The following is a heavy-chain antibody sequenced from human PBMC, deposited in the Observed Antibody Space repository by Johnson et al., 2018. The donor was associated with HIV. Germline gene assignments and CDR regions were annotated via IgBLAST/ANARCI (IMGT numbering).Heavy chain of an antibody. Sequence: QVQLVESGGGVVQPGRSLRLSCVASGFTFSSYGMHWVRQAPGKGLEWVAVISYDGNNKYYADSVKGRVTISRDNSKNTLYLQMNSLRAEDTAVYYCARDRTGMVYAIDAFDIWGQGTMVTVSS. V-gene: IGHV3-30*03. D-gene: IGHD2-8*01. J-gene: IGHJ3*02. CDR3: ARDRTGMVYAIDAFDI. CDR1: GFTFSSYG. CDR2: ISYDGNNK.